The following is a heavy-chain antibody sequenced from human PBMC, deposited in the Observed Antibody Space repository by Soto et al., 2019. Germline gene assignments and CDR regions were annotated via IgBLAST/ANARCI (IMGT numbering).Heavy chain of an antibody. CDR3: ARFYYDSSGYLPSPYYYYYGMDV. CDR2: IKQDGSEK. D-gene: IGHD3-22*01. CDR1: GFTFSSYW. V-gene: IGHV3-7*04. J-gene: IGHJ6*02. Sequence: GGSLRLCCAASGFTFSSYWMSWVRQAPGKGLEWVANIKQDGSEKYYVDSVKGRFTISRDNAKNSLYLQMNSLRAEDTAVYYCARFYYDSSGYLPSPYYYYYGMDVWGQGTTVTVSS.